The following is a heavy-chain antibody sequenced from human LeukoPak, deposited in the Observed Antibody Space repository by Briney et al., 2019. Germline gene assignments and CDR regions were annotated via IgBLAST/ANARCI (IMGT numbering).Heavy chain of an antibody. CDR2: IYYGGST. J-gene: IGHJ4*02. CDR1: GGSISSYY. Sequence: SETLSLTCTVSGGSISSYYWSWIRQPPGKGLEWIGYIYYGGSTNYNPSLKSRVTISVDTSKNQFSLKLSSVTAADTAVYYCARVPPPVSGNPNDYWGQGTLVTVSS. D-gene: IGHD4-23*01. V-gene: IGHV4-59*01. CDR3: ARVPPPVSGNPNDY.